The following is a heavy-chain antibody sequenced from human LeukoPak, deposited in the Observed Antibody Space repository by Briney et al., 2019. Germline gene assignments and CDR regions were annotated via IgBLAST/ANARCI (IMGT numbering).Heavy chain of an antibody. J-gene: IGHJ3*02. CDR1: GFTFSSYS. Sequence: GGSLRLSCAASGFTFSSYSMNWVRQAPGKGLEWVSSISSSSSYIYYADSVKGRFTISRDNAKNSLYLQMNSLRAEDTAVYYCARYFGGVRAEGVGLEKSAFDIWGQGTMVTVSS. V-gene: IGHV3-21*01. D-gene: IGHD3-3*01. CDR3: ARYFGGVRAEGVGLEKSAFDI. CDR2: ISSSSSYI.